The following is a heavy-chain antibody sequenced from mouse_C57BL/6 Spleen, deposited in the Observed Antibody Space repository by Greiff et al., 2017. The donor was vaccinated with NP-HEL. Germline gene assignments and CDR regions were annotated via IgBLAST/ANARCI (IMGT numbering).Heavy chain of an antibody. CDR1: GYAFSSSW. Sequence: QVQLKESGPELVKPGASVKISCKASGYAFSSSWMNWVKQRPGKGLEWIGRIYPGDGDTNYNGKFKGKATLTADKSSSTAYMQLSSLTSEDSAVYVCARPTSGGYFDYWGQGTTLTVSS. CDR3: ARPTSGGYFDY. D-gene: IGHD4-1*01. V-gene: IGHV1-82*01. J-gene: IGHJ2*01. CDR2: IYPGDGDT.